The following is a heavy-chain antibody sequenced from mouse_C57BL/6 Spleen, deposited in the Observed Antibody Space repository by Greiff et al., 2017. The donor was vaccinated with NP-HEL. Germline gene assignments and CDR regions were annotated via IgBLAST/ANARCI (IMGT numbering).Heavy chain of an antibody. Sequence: QVQLQQPGAELVRPGSSVKLSCKASGYTFTSYWMDWVKQRPGQGLEWIGNIYPSDSETHYNQKFKDKATLTVDKSSSTAYMQLSSLTSEDSAVYYCARSGADGDYWGQGTTLTVSS. CDR1: GYTFTSYW. V-gene: IGHV1-61*01. J-gene: IGHJ2*01. CDR2: IYPSDSET. CDR3: ARSGADGDY. D-gene: IGHD3-3*01.